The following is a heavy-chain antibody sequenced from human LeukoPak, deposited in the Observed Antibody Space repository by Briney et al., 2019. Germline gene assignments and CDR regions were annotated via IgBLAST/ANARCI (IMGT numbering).Heavy chain of an antibody. Sequence: GGSLRLSCAASGFIFSTYSMNWVRQAPGKGLEWVSSISSSSSYIYYADSVKGRFTISRDNAKNSLYLQMNSLRAEDTAVYYCARVEVDTAMVTNYWGQGALVTVSS. J-gene: IGHJ4*02. D-gene: IGHD5-18*01. V-gene: IGHV3-21*01. CDR2: ISSSSSYI. CDR3: ARVEVDTAMVTNY. CDR1: GFIFSTYS.